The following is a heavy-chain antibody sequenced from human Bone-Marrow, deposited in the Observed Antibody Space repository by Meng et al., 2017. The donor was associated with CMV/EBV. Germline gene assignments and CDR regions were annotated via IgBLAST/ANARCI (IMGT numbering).Heavy chain of an antibody. D-gene: IGHD3-10*01. J-gene: IGHJ4*02. Sequence: GGSLRLSCAASGFTFTSYYMHWVRQAPGQGLEWMGIINPSGGSTSYAQKFQGRVTMTRDTSTSTVYMELSSLRSEDTAVYYCARALRITMVRGATFDYWGQGTLVTVSS. V-gene: IGHV1-46*01. CDR2: INPSGGST. CDR3: ARALRITMVRGATFDY. CDR1: GFTFTSYY.